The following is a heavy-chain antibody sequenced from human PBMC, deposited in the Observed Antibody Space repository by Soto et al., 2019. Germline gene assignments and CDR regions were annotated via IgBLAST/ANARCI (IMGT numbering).Heavy chain of an antibody. CDR2: IYYSGST. Sequence: LSLTCTVSGGSISSGGYYWSWIRQHPGKGLEWIGYIYYSGSTYYNPSLKSRVTISVDTSKNQFSLKLSSVTAADTAVYYCARGNDFWSGYLTHFDYWGQGTLVTVSS. J-gene: IGHJ4*02. CDR3: ARGNDFWSGYLTHFDY. V-gene: IGHV4-31*03. CDR1: GGSISSGGYY. D-gene: IGHD3-3*01.